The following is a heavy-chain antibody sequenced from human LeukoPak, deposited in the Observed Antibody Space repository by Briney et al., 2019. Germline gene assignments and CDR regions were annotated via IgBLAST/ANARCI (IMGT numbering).Heavy chain of an antibody. D-gene: IGHD3-10*01. CDR2: IYYSGST. V-gene: IGHV4-61*01. CDR1: GYSISSGYY. J-gene: IGHJ6*03. Sequence: SETLSLTCAVSGYSISSGYYWGWIRPPPGKGLEWIGYIYYSGSTNYNPSLKSRVTISVDTSKNQFSLKLSSVTAADTAVYYCARSVAGSGFYYYYMDVWGKGTTVTVSS. CDR3: ARSVAGSGFYYYYMDV.